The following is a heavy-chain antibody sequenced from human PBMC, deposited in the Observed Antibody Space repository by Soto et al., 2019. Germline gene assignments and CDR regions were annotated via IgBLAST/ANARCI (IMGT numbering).Heavy chain of an antibody. Sequence: ASVKVSCKASGYSFTDYHIHWVRQAPGQGLEWLGRINPKSGGTSTAQKFQGWVTMTTDTSISTASMELTRLTSDDTAIYYCARGDSTDCSNGVCSFFYNHDMDVWGQGTTVTLSS. V-gene: IGHV1-2*04. CDR3: ARGDSTDCSNGVCSFFYNHDMDV. D-gene: IGHD2-8*01. CDR1: GYSFTDYH. J-gene: IGHJ6*02. CDR2: INPKSGGT.